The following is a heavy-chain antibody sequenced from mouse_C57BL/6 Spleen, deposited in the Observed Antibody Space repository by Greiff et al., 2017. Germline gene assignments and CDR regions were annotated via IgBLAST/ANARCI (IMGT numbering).Heavy chain of an antibody. CDR2: ISYDGSN. D-gene: IGHD2-4*01. Sequence: VQLKESGPGLVKPSQSLSLTCSVTGYSITSGSYWNWIRQFPGNKLEWMGYISYDGSNNYNPSLKNRISITRDTSKNQFFLKLNSVTTEDTATYYCARDFYYDYSYWYFDVWGTGTTVTVSS. V-gene: IGHV3-6*01. CDR3: ARDFYYDYSYWYFDV. J-gene: IGHJ1*03. CDR1: GYSITSGSY.